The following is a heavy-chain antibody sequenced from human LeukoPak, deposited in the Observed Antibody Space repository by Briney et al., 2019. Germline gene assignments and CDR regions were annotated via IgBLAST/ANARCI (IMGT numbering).Heavy chain of an antibody. V-gene: IGHV3-48*02. D-gene: IGHD2-21*01. CDR3: ATDPGGGRWWALQY. CDR2: ISSSGSTI. J-gene: IGHJ4*02. Sequence: GGSLRLSCAASGFTFSSYSMNWVRQAPGKGLEWASYISSSGSTIYYADSVKGRFTISRDNAKNSLYLQMNSLRDEDTGVYYCATDPGGGRWWALQYWGQGTLAIVSS. CDR1: GFTFSSYS.